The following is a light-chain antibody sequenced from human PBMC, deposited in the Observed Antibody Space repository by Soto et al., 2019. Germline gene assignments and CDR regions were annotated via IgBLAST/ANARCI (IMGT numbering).Light chain of an antibody. V-gene: IGKV1-33*01. CDR1: QHISDY. Sequence: DTRLTQSPSSLSASVGDRVTITCQASQHISDYLNWYQQKPGKAPKLLIYDGTKLETGVPSRFSGSESGTEFTITISSLQPEDTATYYCHQYSNPLTFGGGTKVEIK. CDR3: HQYSNPLT. CDR2: DGT. J-gene: IGKJ4*01.